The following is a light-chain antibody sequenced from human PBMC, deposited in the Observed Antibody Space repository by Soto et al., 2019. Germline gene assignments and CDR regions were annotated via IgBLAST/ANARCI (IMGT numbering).Light chain of an antibody. J-gene: IGKJ1*01. Sequence: ETVMTQSPATLSVSPGERATLSCRASQSVSSNLAWYQQKPGQAPRLLIYGASTRATGIPARFSGSGSGTDFTLTISSLQSEDFAVYYCQQYNNWPPWTFCQGTKVEIK. CDR2: GAS. V-gene: IGKV3-15*01. CDR3: QQYNNWPPWT. CDR1: QSVSSN.